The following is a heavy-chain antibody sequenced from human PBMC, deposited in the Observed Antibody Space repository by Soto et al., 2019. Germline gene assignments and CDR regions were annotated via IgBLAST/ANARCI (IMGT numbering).Heavy chain of an antibody. Sequence: ASVKVSCKASGYTFTSYGISWVRQAPGQGLEWMGWISAYNGNTNYAQKLQGRVTMTTDTSTSTAYMELRSLRSDDTAVYYCARDRTDYYDSSGLDYWGQGTLVTVSS. CDR2: ISAYNGNT. D-gene: IGHD3-22*01. V-gene: IGHV1-18*01. CDR3: ARDRTDYYDSSGLDY. CDR1: GYTFTSYG. J-gene: IGHJ4*02.